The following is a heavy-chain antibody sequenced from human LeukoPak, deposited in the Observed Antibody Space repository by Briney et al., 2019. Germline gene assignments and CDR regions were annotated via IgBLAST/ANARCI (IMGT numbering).Heavy chain of an antibody. CDR1: GFTVNNNY. CDR3: AKDYFDTIGYTDY. D-gene: IGHD3-22*01. Sequence: PGGSLRLSCAASGFTVNNNYMSWVRQAPGKGLEWVSIIYSGGSTYYADSVKGRFTVSRDNSKKSVDLQMNSLRGDDTAVYYCAKDYFDTIGYTDYWGQGILVTVAS. J-gene: IGHJ4*02. V-gene: IGHV3-53*01. CDR2: IYSGGST.